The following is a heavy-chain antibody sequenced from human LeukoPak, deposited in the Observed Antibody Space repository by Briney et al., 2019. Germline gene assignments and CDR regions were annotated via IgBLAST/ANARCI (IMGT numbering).Heavy chain of an antibody. Sequence: GRSLRLSCAASGFTFSSYGMHWVRQAPGKGLEWVAVIWYDGSNKYYADSVKGRFTISRDNSKNTLYLQMNSLRVEDTAVYYCARGPYTFGAPHWGQGTLVTVSS. CDR3: ARGPYTFGAPH. V-gene: IGHV3-33*01. D-gene: IGHD3-16*01. CDR1: GFTFSSYG. CDR2: IWYDGSNK. J-gene: IGHJ4*02.